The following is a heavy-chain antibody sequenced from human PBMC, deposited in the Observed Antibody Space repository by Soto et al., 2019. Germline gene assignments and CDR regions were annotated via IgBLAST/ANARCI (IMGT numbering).Heavy chain of an antibody. CDR2: IYYSGST. J-gene: IGHJ4*02. V-gene: IGHV4-31*03. D-gene: IGHD5-12*01. CDR3: ARDSGYDYKFDY. CDR1: GGSISSGGYY. Sequence: QVQLQESGPGLVKPSQTLSLTCTVSGGSISSGGYYWSCIRQHPGKGLEWIGYIYYSGSTYYNPSLKSRVTISVDTSKNQFSLKLSSVTAADTAVYYCARDSGYDYKFDYWGQGTLVTVSS.